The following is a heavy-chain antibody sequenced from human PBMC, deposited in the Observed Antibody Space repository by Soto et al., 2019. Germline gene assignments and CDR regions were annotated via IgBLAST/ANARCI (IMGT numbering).Heavy chain of an antibody. V-gene: IGHV3-7*01. J-gene: IGHJ6*02. D-gene: IGHD3-3*01. Sequence: GGSLRLSCAASGFTFSSYWMSWVRQAPGKGLEWVANIKQDGSEKYYVDSAKGRFTISRDNAKNSLYLQMNSLRAEDTAVYYCARDRYSYYDFWSGSLPYYSTVWTSGAKAHWSPAP. CDR1: GFTFSSYW. CDR2: IKQDGSEK. CDR3: ARDRYSYYDFWSGSLPYYSTVWTS.